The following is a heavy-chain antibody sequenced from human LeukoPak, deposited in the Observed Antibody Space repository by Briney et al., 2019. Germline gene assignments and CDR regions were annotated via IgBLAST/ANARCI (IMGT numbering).Heavy chain of an antibody. J-gene: IGHJ3*02. V-gene: IGHV1-2*02. CDR2: INPNSGGT. CDR1: GYTFTSYY. CDR3: ARDAAKPYAFDI. D-gene: IGHD2-2*02. Sequence: ASVKVSCKASGYTFTSYYMHWVRQAPGQGLEWMGWINPNSGGTNYAQKFQGRVTMTRDTSISTAYMELSRLRSDDTAVYYCARDAAKPYAFDIWGQGTMVTVSS.